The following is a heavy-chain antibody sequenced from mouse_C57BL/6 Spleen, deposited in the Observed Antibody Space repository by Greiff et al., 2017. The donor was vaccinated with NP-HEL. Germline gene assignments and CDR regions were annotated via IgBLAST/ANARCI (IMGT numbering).Heavy chain of an antibody. J-gene: IGHJ2*01. CDR1: GYTFTSYW. Sequence: QVQLQQPGAELVMPGASVKVSCKASGYTFTSYWMHWVKQRPGQGLEWIGEIDTSDSYTNYNQKVKGKSTLTVDQSSSTAYMQLSSRTSEDTAVYYCARRDLDYWGQGTTLTVSS. CDR3: ARRDLDY. CDR2: IDTSDSYT. V-gene: IGHV1-69*01.